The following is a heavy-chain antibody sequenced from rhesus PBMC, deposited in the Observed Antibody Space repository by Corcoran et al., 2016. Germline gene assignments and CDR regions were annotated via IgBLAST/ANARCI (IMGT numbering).Heavy chain of an antibody. CDR3: AKEHEYDNSLDV. CDR2: INTGGGST. V-gene: IGHV3-8*01. Sequence: EVQLVESGGGLVQPGGSLRLSGTGSGLTFSSYYMYWVRKAPGKGLEWVSAINTGGGSTWYTDSVKGRFTISKENAKNTLYLQMDSLRAEDTAVYYCAKEHEYDNSLDVWGRGVLVTVSS. D-gene: IGHD4-23*01. J-gene: IGHJ5-2*02. CDR1: GLTFSSYY.